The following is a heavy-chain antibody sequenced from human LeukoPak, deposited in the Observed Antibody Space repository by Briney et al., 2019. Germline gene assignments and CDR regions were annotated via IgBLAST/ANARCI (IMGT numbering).Heavy chain of an antibody. CDR1: GFTFSSYW. CDR2: INSDGSST. CDR3: ARDRAYGDYLDY. J-gene: IGHJ4*02. V-gene: IGHV3-74*01. Sequence: GGSLRLSCAASGFTFSSYWMHWVRQAPGKGLVWVSRINSDGSSTSYADSVKGRFTISRDNAKNTLYLQMNSLRAKDTAVYYCARDRAYGDYLDYWGQGTLVTVSS. D-gene: IGHD4-17*01.